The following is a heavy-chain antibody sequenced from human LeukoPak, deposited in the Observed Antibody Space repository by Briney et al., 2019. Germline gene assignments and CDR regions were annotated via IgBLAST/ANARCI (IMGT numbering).Heavy chain of an antibody. CDR1: GGSFSGYY. CDR3: ARAGYSSSWHGILSDP. V-gene: IGHV4-34*01. CDR2: INHSGST. J-gene: IGHJ5*02. Sequence: SETLSLTCAVYGGSFSGYYWSWIRQPPGKGLEWIGEINHSGSTNYNPSLKSRVTTSVDKSKNQFSLKLSSVTAADTAVYYCARAGYSSSWHGILSDPWGQGTLVTVSS. D-gene: IGHD6-13*01.